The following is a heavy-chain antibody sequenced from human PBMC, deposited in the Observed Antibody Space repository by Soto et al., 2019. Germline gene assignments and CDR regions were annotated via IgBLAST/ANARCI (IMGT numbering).Heavy chain of an antibody. CDR2: ISGGGDTT. CDR1: GFTFNNYA. J-gene: IGHJ4*02. V-gene: IGHV3-23*01. Sequence: EVQLLESGGGLVQPGGSLRLSCAASGFTFNNYAMTWVRQAPGKGLEWVSAISGGGDTTSYADSVKGRFTVSRDGSKNTLYLQMSSLRAAYTALYYWSKERGGSGSLTPRVDSWGQGTLVTVSS. D-gene: IGHD3-10*01. CDR3: SKERGGSGSLTPRVDS.